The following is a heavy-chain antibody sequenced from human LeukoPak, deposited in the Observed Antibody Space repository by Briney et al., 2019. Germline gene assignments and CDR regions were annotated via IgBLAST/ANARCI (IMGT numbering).Heavy chain of an antibody. CDR3: AKDDRGYSYGYFLTLSYYYYYMDV. Sequence: PGGSLRLSCAASGFTFSSYGMHWVRQAPGKGLEWVAVISYDGSNKYYADSVKGRFTISRDNSKNTLYLQMNSLRAEDTAVYYCAKDDRGYSYGYFLTLSYYYYYMDVWGKGTTVTVSS. CDR1: GFTFSSYG. CDR2: ISYDGSNK. V-gene: IGHV3-30*18. D-gene: IGHD5-18*01. J-gene: IGHJ6*03.